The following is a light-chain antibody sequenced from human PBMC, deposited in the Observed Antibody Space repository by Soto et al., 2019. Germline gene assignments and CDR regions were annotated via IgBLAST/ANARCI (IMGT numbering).Light chain of an antibody. V-gene: IGKV3-11*01. CDR3: QQRRNWPPLT. Sequence: EIVLTQSPATLSLSPGERATLSCRASQSVTNYLAWYQHKPGQAPRLLIYDASIRATGIPARFSGSGSGTDFTLTISSLEPEDFAVYYCQQRRNWPPLTFGGGTKVEIK. CDR1: QSVTNY. CDR2: DAS. J-gene: IGKJ4*01.